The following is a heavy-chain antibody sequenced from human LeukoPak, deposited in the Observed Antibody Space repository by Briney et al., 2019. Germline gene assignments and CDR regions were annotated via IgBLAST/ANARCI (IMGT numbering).Heavy chain of an antibody. CDR2: INPNSGVT. V-gene: IGHV1-2*02. CDR1: GYTLTGYY. Sequence: ASVKDSCKASGYTLTGYYPHWVRQAPGQGLEWMGWINPNSGVTNYAQNFQGRVTMTRETSISTGYMELSRLRSDDTALYYCARAVAGIDYWGQGTLVTVSS. D-gene: IGHD6-19*01. CDR3: ARAVAGIDY. J-gene: IGHJ4*02.